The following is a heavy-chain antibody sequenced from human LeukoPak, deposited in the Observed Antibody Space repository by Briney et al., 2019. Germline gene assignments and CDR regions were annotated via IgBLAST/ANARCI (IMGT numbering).Heavy chain of an antibody. Sequence: PSQTLSLTCAVSGGSISSGGYSWSWIRQPPGKGLEWIGYIYHSGSTYYNPSLKSRVTISVDRSKNQFSLKLSSVTAADTAVYYCAREFSDDSSGSAYNWFDPWGQGTLVTVSS. V-gene: IGHV4-30-2*01. CDR3: AREFSDDSSGSAYNWFDP. CDR2: IYHSGST. CDR1: GGSISSGGYS. J-gene: IGHJ5*02. D-gene: IGHD3-22*01.